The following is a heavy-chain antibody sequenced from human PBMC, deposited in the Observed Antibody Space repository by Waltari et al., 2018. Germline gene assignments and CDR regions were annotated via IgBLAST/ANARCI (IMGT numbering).Heavy chain of an antibody. CDR2: ISSSSSYR. CDR3: ARGASTTFDY. D-gene: IGHD5-12*01. J-gene: IGHJ4*02. Sequence: EVQLVESGGGLVKPGGSLRLSCAASGFTFSSYSMNWVRQAPGKGLEWVSSISSSSSYRYYADSVKGRFTISRDNAKNSLYLQMNSLRAEDTAVYYCARGASTTFDYWGQGTLVTVSS. V-gene: IGHV3-21*01. CDR1: GFTFSSYS.